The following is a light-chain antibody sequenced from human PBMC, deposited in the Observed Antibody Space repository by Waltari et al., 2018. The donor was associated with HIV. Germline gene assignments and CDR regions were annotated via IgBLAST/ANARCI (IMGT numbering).Light chain of an antibody. CDR3: QQYGSSPIT. Sequence: EIVLTQSPGTLSLSPGERATLSCRASQSVSSSYLAWYQQKPGQAPRLLIYGASSRAPGMPDRFSGSVSGTDFTLTISRLEPEDFAVYYCQQYGSSPITFGQGTRLEIK. J-gene: IGKJ5*01. CDR1: QSVSSSY. V-gene: IGKV3-20*01. CDR2: GAS.